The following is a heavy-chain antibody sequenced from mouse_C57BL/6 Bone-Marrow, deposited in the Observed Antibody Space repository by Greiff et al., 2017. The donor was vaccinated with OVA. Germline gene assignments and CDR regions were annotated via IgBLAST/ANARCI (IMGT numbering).Heavy chain of an antibody. CDR2: IYPGSGNT. J-gene: IGHJ1*03. D-gene: IGHD2-3*01. CDR3: ARGGYSLGYFDV. Sequence: QVQLQQSGAELVRPGASVKLSCKASGYTFTDYYINWVKQRPGQGLEWIARIYPGSGNTYYNEKFKGKATLTAEKSSSTAYMQLSSLTSEDSAVYFCARGGYSLGYFDVWGTGTTVTVSS. V-gene: IGHV1-76*01. CDR1: GYTFTDYY.